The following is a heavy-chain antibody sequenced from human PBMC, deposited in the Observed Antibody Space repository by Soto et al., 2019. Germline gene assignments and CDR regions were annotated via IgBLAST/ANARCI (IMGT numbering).Heavy chain of an antibody. CDR2: IWSDGSRK. V-gene: IGHV3-33*01. Sequence: QVQLVESGGRVVQPGRSLRLSCAASGFPLSSYGMHWIRQAPGKGLEWVSLIWSDGSRKYYADSVQGRFTISRDTSNNTVFLQMNSLRAEDTAVYYCARDRGYGYGGHEYWGQGIRVTVSS. CDR1: GFPLSSYG. CDR3: ARDRGYGYGGHEY. J-gene: IGHJ4*02. D-gene: IGHD5-18*01.